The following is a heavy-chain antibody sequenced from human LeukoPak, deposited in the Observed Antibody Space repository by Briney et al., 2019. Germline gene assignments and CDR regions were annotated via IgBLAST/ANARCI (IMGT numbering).Heavy chain of an antibody. CDR1: GGSISSGDYY. CDR3: ARGDYYDSSGLDY. V-gene: IGHV4-30-4*01. D-gene: IGHD3-22*01. CDR2: IYYSGST. J-gene: IGHJ4*02. Sequence: PSETLSLTCTVSGGSISSGDYYWSWIRQPPGKGLEWIGYIYYSGSTYYNPSLKSRVTISVDTSKNQFSLKLSSVTAAGTAVYYCARGDYYDSSGLDYWGQGTLVTVSS.